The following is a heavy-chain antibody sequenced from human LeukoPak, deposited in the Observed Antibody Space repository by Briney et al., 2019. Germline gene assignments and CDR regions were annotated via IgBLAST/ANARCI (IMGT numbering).Heavy chain of an antibody. J-gene: IGHJ4*02. CDR2: ISSSSSTI. CDR1: GFTFSSYS. D-gene: IGHD3-10*01. Sequence: GGSLTLSCAASGFTFSSYSMNWVRQAPGKGLEWVSYISSSSSTIYYADSVKGRFTISRDNAKNSLYLQMNSLRAEDTAVYYCARDRGGIDYWGQGTLVTVSS. CDR3: ARDRGGIDY. V-gene: IGHV3-48*04.